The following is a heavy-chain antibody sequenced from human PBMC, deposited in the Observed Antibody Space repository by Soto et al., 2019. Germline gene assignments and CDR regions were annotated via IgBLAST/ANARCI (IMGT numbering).Heavy chain of an antibody. D-gene: IGHD6-13*01. CDR2: INAGNGNT. J-gene: IGHJ5*02. CDR3: ARVFPYSSSWYGEGWFDP. Sequence: ASVKVSCKASGYTFTSYAMHWVRQAPGQRLEWMGWINAGNGNTKYSQKFQGRVTITRDTSASTAYMELSSLRSEDTAVYYCARVFPYSSSWYGEGWFDPWGQGTLVTVSS. V-gene: IGHV1-3*01. CDR1: GYTFTSYA.